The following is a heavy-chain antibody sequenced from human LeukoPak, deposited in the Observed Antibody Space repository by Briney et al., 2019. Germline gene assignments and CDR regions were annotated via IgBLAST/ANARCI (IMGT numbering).Heavy chain of an antibody. V-gene: IGHV3-21*01. J-gene: IGHJ4*02. D-gene: IGHD5-12*01. Sequence: GGSLRLSCAASGFTFSSYSMNWVRQAPGKGLEWVSSTSSSSSYIYYADSVKGRFTISRDNAKNSLYLQMNSLRAEDTAVYYCATMTGYSGYDSLDYWGQGTLVTVSS. CDR3: ATMTGYSGYDSLDY. CDR2: TSSSSSYI. CDR1: GFTFSSYS.